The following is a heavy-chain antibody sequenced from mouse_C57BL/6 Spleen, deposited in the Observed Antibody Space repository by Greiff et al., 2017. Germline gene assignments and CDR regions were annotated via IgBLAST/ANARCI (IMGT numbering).Heavy chain of an antibody. Sequence: VQLQQSGAELVKPGASVKMSCKASGYNFTSYWITWVKQRPGQGLEWIGDIYPGSGSTNYNEKFKSKATLTVDTSSITAYMQLSSLTSEDSAVYYCARSGGSYNYWGQGTTLTVSS. J-gene: IGHJ2*01. D-gene: IGHD1-1*02. CDR1: GYNFTSYW. V-gene: IGHV1-55*01. CDR2: IYPGSGST. CDR3: ARSGGSYNY.